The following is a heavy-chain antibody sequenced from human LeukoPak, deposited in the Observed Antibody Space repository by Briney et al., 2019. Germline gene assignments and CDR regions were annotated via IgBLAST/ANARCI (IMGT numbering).Heavy chain of an antibody. V-gene: IGHV3-69-1*01. Sequence: GGSLRLSCAASGFIFSDSAMNWVRQAPGKGLEWVSSINNADSVKGRFTISRDNAKNSLYLQMNSLRAEDTALYYCAKDMRGYSSSWSFDYWGQGTLVTVSS. CDR2: INN. D-gene: IGHD6-13*01. CDR3: AKDMRGYSSSWSFDY. J-gene: IGHJ4*02. CDR1: GFIFSDSA.